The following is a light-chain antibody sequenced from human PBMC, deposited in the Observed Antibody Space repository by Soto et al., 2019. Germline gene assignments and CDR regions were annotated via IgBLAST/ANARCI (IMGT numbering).Light chain of an antibody. J-gene: IGKJ1*01. Sequence: EIVLTQSPGTLSLSLGESATLSCRASQSISSTFLAWYQHKPGQAPRVVIYGASRRATGIPDRFSGSGSGTDFTLTIRRLEPEDFALYYCQQYDSSWTFGQGTKVEMK. CDR1: QSISSTF. CDR3: QQYDSSWT. V-gene: IGKV3-20*01. CDR2: GAS.